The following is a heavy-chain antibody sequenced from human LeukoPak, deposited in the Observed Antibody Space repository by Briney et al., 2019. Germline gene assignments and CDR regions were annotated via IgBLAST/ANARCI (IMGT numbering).Heavy chain of an antibody. CDR3: ATNSPRGLRADAFDI. J-gene: IGHJ3*02. V-gene: IGHV4-30-4*08. CDR2: IYYSGST. CDR1: GGSISSGDYY. D-gene: IGHD3-10*01. Sequence: PSETLSLTCTVSGGSISSGDYYWSWIRQPPGTGLEWIGYIYYSGSTYYNPSLKSRVTISVDTSKNQFSLKLSSVTAADTAVYYCATNSPRGLRADAFDIWGQGTMVTVSS.